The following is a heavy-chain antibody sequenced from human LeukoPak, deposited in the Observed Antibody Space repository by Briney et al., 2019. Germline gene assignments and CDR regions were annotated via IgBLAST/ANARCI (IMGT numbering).Heavy chain of an antibody. J-gene: IGHJ4*02. Sequence: SETLSLTCAVYGGSFSGYYWSWIRQPPGKGLEWIGEINHSGSTNYNPSLKSRVTISVDTSKNQFSLKLSSVTAADTAVYYCARHKAVAGRGSIDYWGQGTLVTVSS. V-gene: IGHV4-34*01. CDR2: INHSGST. CDR3: ARHKAVAGRGSIDY. CDR1: GGSFSGYY. D-gene: IGHD6-19*01.